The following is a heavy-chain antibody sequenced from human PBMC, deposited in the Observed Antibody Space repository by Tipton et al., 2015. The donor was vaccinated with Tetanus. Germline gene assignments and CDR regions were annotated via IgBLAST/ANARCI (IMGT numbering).Heavy chain of an antibody. CDR1: GYSFTSYW. D-gene: IGHD2-2*02. CDR3: ARVGAYCSSTSCYNDWFDP. CDR2: IYPGDSDT. J-gene: IGHJ5*02. Sequence: QLVQSGAEVKKPGESLKISCKGSGYSFTSYWIGWVRQMPGKGLEWMGIIYPGDSDTRYSPSFQGQVTISAEKSISTAYLQWSSLKASDTAMYYCARVGAYCSSTSCYNDWFDPWGQGTLVTVSS. V-gene: IGHV5-51*01.